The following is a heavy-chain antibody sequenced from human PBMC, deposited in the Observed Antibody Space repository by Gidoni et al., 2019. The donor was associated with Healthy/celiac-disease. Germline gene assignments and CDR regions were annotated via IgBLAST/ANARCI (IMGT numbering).Heavy chain of an antibody. D-gene: IGHD2-21*02. CDR1: GGTFSSYA. Sequence: QVQLVQSGAEVKKPGSSVKVSCKASGGTFSSYAISWARQAPGQGLEWMGGIIPIFGTANYAQKFQGRVTITADESTSTAYMELSSLRSEDTAVYYCARVCGGDCYSFTYYYYYGMDVWGQGTTITVSS. CDR2: IIPIFGTA. J-gene: IGHJ6*02. V-gene: IGHV1-69*01. CDR3: ARVCGGDCYSFTYYYYYGMDV.